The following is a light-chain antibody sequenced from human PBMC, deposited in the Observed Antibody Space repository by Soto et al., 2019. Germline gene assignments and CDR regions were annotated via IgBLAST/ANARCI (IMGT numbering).Light chain of an antibody. CDR3: TSYTSSSTWV. CDR1: TSDVGGYNY. Sequence: QSALTQPASVSGSPGQSITISCTGTTSDVGGYNYVSWFQQYPGKAPKLKIYEVSNWPSGVSNRFSGSKSGNTASLTISDLQAEDEADYYCTSYTSSSTWVFGGGTKLTVL. CDR2: EVS. J-gene: IGLJ3*02. V-gene: IGLV2-14*01.